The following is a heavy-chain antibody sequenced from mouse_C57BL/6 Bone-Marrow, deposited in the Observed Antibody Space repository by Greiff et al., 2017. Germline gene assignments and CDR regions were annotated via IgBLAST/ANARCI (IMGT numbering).Heavy chain of an antibody. CDR2: IDPENGDT. Sequence: VQLQQSGAELVRPGDSVKLSCTASGFNIKDDYMHWVKQRPEQGLEWIGWIDPENGDTEYASKFQGKATITADTSSNTAYLQLSSLTSEDTAVYYCTNYYGSNWYFDVWGTGTTVTVSS. CDR3: TNYYGSNWYFDV. D-gene: IGHD1-1*01. CDR1: GFNIKDDY. V-gene: IGHV14-4*01. J-gene: IGHJ1*03.